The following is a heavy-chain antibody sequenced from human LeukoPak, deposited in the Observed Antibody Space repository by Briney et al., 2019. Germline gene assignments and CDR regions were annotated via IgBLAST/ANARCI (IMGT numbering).Heavy chain of an antibody. CDR3: ARGGWLLPDAFDI. D-gene: IGHD3-22*01. Sequence: PGGSLRLSCAASGFTFSSYGMHWVRQAPGKGLEWVAVISYDGSNKYYADSVKGRFTISRDNSKNTLYLQMNSLRAEDTAVYYCARGGWLLPDAFDIWGQGTMVTVSS. CDR1: GFTFSSYG. J-gene: IGHJ3*02. V-gene: IGHV3-30*03. CDR2: ISYDGSNK.